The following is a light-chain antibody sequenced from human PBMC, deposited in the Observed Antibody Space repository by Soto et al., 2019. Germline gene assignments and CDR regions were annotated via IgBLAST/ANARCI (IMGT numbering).Light chain of an antibody. CDR3: QQYGSSPT. CDR2: GAS. CDR1: QSVTGSY. V-gene: IGKV3-20*01. J-gene: IGKJ1*01. Sequence: EIVLTQSPGALSLSPGERATSSCRASQSVTGSYLAWYQQKPGQAPRLLIYGASSRATGIPDRFSGSGSGTDFTLTISRLEPEDFAVYYCQQYGSSPTFGQGTKVDIK.